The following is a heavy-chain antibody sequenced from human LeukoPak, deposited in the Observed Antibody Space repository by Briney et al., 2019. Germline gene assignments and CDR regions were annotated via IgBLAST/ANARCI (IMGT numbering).Heavy chain of an antibody. J-gene: IGHJ4*02. Sequence: SETLSLTCTVSGGSISSNDDYWGWIRQPPGKGLEWFGTMYFTGTTYYDPSLKSRVTISVDTSKNQFSLKLSSVTAADTAVYYCARAHFSLLWFGELSCYFDYWGQGTLVTVSS. CDR2: MYFTGTT. CDR3: ARAHFSLLWFGELSCYFDY. V-gene: IGHV4-39*07. CDR1: GGSISSNDDY. D-gene: IGHD3-10*01.